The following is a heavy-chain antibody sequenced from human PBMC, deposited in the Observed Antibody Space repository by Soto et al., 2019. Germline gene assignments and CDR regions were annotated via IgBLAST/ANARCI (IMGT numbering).Heavy chain of an antibody. D-gene: IGHD1-1*01. CDR1: GYSISSYY. Sequence: SETLSLTCTVSGYSISSYYWSWIRQPPGKGLEGIGYIYYSESTNYNPSLKSRVTISVDTSKNQFSLRLSSVTAADTAVYYCARGTENWNDATNYFYYYGLDVWGQGTTVTVSS. CDR2: IYYSEST. V-gene: IGHV4-59*01. CDR3: ARGTENWNDATNYFYYYGLDV. J-gene: IGHJ6*02.